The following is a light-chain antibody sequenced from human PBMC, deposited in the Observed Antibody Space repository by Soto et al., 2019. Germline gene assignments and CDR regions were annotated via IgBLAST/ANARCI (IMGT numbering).Light chain of an antibody. CDR1: SSDVGSYNL. CDR2: EVS. Sequence: QFVLTQPASVSGSPGQSITISCTGTSSDVGSYNLVSWYQQHPGKAPKLIIYEVSKRPSGVSNRFSGSKSANTASLTISGLQAEDEADYYCCSYAGSSTKLFGGGTKLTVL. CDR3: CSYAGSSTKL. J-gene: IGLJ2*01. V-gene: IGLV2-23*02.